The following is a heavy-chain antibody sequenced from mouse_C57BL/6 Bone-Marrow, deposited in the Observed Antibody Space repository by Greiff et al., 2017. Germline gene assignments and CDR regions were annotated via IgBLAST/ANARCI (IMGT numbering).Heavy chain of an antibody. CDR2: IDPSDSET. Sequence: QVQLQQPGAELVRPGSSVKLSCKASGYTFTSYWMHWVKQRPIQGLEWIGNIDPSDSETHYNQKFKDKATLTVDKSSSTAYMQLSSLTSEDSAVYYGARDDGYYVEGWYFDVWGTGTTVTVSS. CDR3: ARDDGYYVEGWYFDV. V-gene: IGHV1-52*01. CDR1: GYTFTSYW. J-gene: IGHJ1*03. D-gene: IGHD2-3*01.